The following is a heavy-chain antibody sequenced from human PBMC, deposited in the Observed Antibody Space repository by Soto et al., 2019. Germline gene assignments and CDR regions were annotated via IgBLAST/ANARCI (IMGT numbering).Heavy chain of an antibody. V-gene: IGHV3-30*03. CDR2: ISYDGSNK. CDR3: ASEGTVDTAMEPP. CDR1: GFTFSSYG. Sequence: QVQLVESGGGVVQPGRSLRLSCAASGFTFSSYGMHWVRQAPGKGLEWVAVISYDGSNKYYADSVKGRFTISRDNSKNTLYLQMNSLRAEDTAVYYCASEGTVDTAMEPPGGQGTLVTVSS. D-gene: IGHD5-18*01. J-gene: IGHJ4*02.